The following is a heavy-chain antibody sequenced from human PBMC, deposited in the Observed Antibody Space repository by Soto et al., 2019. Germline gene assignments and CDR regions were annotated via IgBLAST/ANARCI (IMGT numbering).Heavy chain of an antibody. V-gene: IGHV1-18*01. Sequence: VSVKVSCKASGYTFTSYGISWVRQAPGQGLEWMGWISAYNGSTNYAQKLQGRVTMTTDTSTSTAYMELRSLRSDDTAVYYCARGSRVLVVPAALYYYGMDVWGQGTTVTVSS. J-gene: IGHJ6*02. CDR2: ISAYNGST. CDR1: GYTFTSYG. D-gene: IGHD2-2*01. CDR3: ARGSRVLVVPAALYYYGMDV.